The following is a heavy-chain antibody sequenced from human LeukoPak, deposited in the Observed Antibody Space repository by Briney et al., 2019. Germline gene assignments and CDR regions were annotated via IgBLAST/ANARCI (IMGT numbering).Heavy chain of an antibody. CDR1: GGTFSSYA. V-gene: IGHV1-69*13. CDR2: IIPIFGTA. J-gene: IGHJ3*02. CDR3: ARKTVDIVATTRGAFDI. D-gene: IGHD5-12*01. Sequence: SVKVSCKASGGTFSSYAISWVRQAPGQGLEWMGGIIPIFGTANYAQKFQGRVTITADESTSTAYMELSSLRSEDTAVYYCARKTVDIVATTRGAFDIWGQGTMVTVSS.